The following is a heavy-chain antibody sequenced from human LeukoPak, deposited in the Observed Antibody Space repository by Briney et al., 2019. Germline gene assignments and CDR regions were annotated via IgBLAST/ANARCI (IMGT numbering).Heavy chain of an antibody. Sequence: PGGSLRLSCAASGFTFSSYDMHWVHQATGKGLEWVSAIGTAGDTYYPGSVKGRFTISRENAKNSLYLQMNSLRAGDTAVYYCARADCSSTSCYTLSYAFDIWGQGTMVTVSS. J-gene: IGHJ3*02. D-gene: IGHD2-2*02. CDR3: ARADCSSTSCYTLSYAFDI. CDR1: GFTFSSYD. V-gene: IGHV3-13*01. CDR2: IGTAGDT.